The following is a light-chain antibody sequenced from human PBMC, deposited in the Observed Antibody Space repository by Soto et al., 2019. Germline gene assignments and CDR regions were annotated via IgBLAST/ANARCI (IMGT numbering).Light chain of an antibody. CDR1: SSNIGSNP. J-gene: IGLJ1*01. V-gene: IGLV1-44*01. Sequence: SVVTQPPTASGNTGQMVIISCYGSSSNIGSNPVNWYQQLPGTAPKLVIYSHIQRPSGVPDRFSGSKSGTSASLAISGLQSDDEADYYCASWDDSLSGYVFGTGTKVTVL. CDR2: SHI. CDR3: ASWDDSLSGYV.